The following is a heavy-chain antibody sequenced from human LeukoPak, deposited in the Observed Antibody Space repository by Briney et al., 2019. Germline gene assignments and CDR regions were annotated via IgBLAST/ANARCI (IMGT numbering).Heavy chain of an antibody. Sequence: ASVKVSCKSSGYSFAGYHMHWVRQAPGQGLEWMGWVNPNGGDTNYAQKFQGRVTMTRDTSISTAYMELSRLRSDDTAVYYCARVGNDYGDYWYFDLWGRGTLVTVSS. D-gene: IGHD4-17*01. J-gene: IGHJ2*01. CDR2: VNPNGGDT. CDR1: GYSFAGYH. V-gene: IGHV1-2*02. CDR3: ARVGNDYGDYWYFDL.